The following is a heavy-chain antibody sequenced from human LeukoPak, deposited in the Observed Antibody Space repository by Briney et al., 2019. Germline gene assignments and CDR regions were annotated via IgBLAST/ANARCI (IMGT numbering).Heavy chain of an antibody. D-gene: IGHD3-22*01. V-gene: IGHV3-30*18. Sequence: GGSPRLSCAASGFTFSSYGMHWVRQAPGKGLEWVAVISYDGSNKYYADSVKGRFTISRDNSKNTLYLQMNSLRAEDTAVYYCAKDYYYDSSGLEYWGQGTLVTVSS. CDR2: ISYDGSNK. CDR1: GFTFSSYG. CDR3: AKDYYYDSSGLEY. J-gene: IGHJ4*02.